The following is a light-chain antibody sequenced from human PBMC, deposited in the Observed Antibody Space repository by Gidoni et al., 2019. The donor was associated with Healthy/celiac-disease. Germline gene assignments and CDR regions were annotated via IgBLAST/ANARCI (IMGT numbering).Light chain of an antibody. CDR2: KDS. CDR1: ALPKQY. V-gene: IGLV3-25*03. Sequence: SFSLTHPPSVSLSPGQTARITCSGDALPKQYAYWYQQKPGQAPVLVIYKDSERPSGIPERFSGSSSGTTVTLTISGVQAEDEADYYCQSADSSGTYRVFGGGTKLTVL. CDR3: QSADSSGTYRV. J-gene: IGLJ2*01.